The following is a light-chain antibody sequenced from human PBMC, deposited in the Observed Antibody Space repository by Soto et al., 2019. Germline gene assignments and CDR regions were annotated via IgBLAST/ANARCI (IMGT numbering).Light chain of an antibody. V-gene: IGKV3-11*01. CDR3: QQRSNRPPIT. CDR1: QSVSSY. CDR2: DAS. Sequence: EIVLTQSPATLSLSPGERATLSCRASQSVSSYLAWYQQKPGQAPRLLIYDASSRATGIPARFSGSGSGTDFTLTISSLEPEDFAVYYCQQRSNRPPITFGQGTRLEIK. J-gene: IGKJ5*01.